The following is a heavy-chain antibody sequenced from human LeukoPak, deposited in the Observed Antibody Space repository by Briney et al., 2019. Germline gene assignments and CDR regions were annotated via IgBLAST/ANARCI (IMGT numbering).Heavy chain of an antibody. Sequence: ASVKVSCKASGYSFVGYGITWVRQAPGQGLEWMGWISAYNGNTNYAQELQGRVTMTTDTSTSTAYMELRSLRSDDTAVYYCARDSLYYYDSSGYSLYWGQGTLVTVSS. CDR1: GYSFVGYG. J-gene: IGHJ4*02. D-gene: IGHD3-22*01. CDR3: ARDSLYYYDSSGYSLY. V-gene: IGHV1-18*01. CDR2: ISAYNGNT.